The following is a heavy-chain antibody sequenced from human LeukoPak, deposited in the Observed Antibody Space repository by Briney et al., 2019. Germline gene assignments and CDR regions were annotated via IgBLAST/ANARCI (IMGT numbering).Heavy chain of an antibody. CDR1: GYTFIGYD. CDR2: INPHSGGT. D-gene: IGHD5-24*01. Sequence: ASVTVSCKASGYTFIGYDMHWVRQAPGQGLEWMGWINPHSGGTNSEQNFQGRVTMSRDTSISTVYMELSRLRSDDTALYYCAREGVIGDGYNFFDYWGQGTLVTVSS. V-gene: IGHV1-2*02. CDR3: AREGVIGDGYNFFDY. J-gene: IGHJ4*02.